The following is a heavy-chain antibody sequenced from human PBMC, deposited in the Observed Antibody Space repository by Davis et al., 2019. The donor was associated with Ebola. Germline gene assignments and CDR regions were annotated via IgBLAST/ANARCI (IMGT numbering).Heavy chain of an antibody. V-gene: IGHV4-59*01. J-gene: IGHJ6*02. CDR1: GGSISSYY. Sequence: SETLSLTCPLSGGSISSYYWSWIRQPPGKGLEWIGYIYYSGSTNYNPSLKSRVTISVDTSKDQFSLKLSSVTAADTAVYYCARSNWNDHYYYYGMDVWGQGTTVTVSS. CDR3: ARSNWNDHYYYYGMDV. CDR2: IYYSGST. D-gene: IGHD1-20*01.